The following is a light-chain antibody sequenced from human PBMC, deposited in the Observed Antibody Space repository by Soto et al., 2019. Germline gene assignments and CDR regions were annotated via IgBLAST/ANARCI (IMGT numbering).Light chain of an antibody. CDR1: QSVSSY. V-gene: IGKV3-11*01. CDR2: DAS. CDR3: QQRSNWWIT. J-gene: IGKJ5*01. Sequence: EIVLTQSPATLSLSPGERATLSCRASQSVSSYLAWYQQKPGQAPRLLIYDASNRATGIPARFSGSGPETDFTLTISSLEPEDFAVYYCQQRSNWWITFGQGTRLEIK.